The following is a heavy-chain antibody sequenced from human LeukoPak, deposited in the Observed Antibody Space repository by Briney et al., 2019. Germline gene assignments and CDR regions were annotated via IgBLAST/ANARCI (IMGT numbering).Heavy chain of an antibody. D-gene: IGHD6-6*01. CDR1: GFTFSHYS. CDR3: ASLSLGHY. CDR2: IRFTGSYI. Sequence: GSLRLSCVASGFTFSHYSMNWVRQAPGKGLEWVSSIRFTGSYIYYADSVKGRFTISRDDAKNLLSLQMISLRAEDTAVYYCASLSLGHYWGQGTLVTVSS. V-gene: IGHV3-21*04. J-gene: IGHJ4*02.